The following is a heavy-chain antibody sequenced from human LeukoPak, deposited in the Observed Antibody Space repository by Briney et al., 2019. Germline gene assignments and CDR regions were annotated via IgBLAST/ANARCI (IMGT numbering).Heavy chain of an antibody. D-gene: IGHD3-10*01. V-gene: IGHV3-30*04. CDR2: ISYDGSNK. Sequence: PGGSLRLSCAASGFTFSNYAMHWVRQAPGKGLEWVAVISYDGSNKYYTDSVKGRFTISGDSSKNTLYLQMNSLRPEDTAVYYCARVSKPGWFDYYYMDVWGKGTTVIVSS. J-gene: IGHJ6*03. CDR1: GFTFSNYA. CDR3: ARVSKPGWFDYYYMDV.